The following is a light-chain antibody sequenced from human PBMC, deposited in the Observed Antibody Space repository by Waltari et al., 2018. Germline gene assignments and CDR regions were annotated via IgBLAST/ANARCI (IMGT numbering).Light chain of an antibody. Sequence: DIQMTQSPSSLSASVGDTVTITCRASHDVGNYLAWYQQKAGEVPKLLIYAASTLQSGVPSRFSGIGSGTDFTLTISSLQPEDVATYYCQKYNSAPWTFGQGTKVEVK. CDR1: HDVGNY. CDR3: QKYNSAPWT. J-gene: IGKJ1*01. CDR2: AAS. V-gene: IGKV1-27*01.